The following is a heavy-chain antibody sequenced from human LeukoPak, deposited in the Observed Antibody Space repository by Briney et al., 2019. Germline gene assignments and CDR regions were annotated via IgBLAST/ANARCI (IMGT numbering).Heavy chain of an antibody. CDR1: GGSFSGYY. CDR2: IYSGGST. D-gene: IGHD3-10*01. Sequence: ETLSLTCAVYGGSFSGYYWSWIRQPPGKGLEWVSVIYSGGSTYYADSVKGRFTISRDNSKNTLYLQMNSLRAEDTAVYYCARDGTRGYYYYGMDVWGQGTTVTVSS. V-gene: IGHV3-53*01. J-gene: IGHJ6*02. CDR3: ARDGTRGYYYYGMDV.